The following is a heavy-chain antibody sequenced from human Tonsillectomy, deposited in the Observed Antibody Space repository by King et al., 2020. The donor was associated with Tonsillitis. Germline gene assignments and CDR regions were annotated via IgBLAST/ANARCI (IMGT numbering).Heavy chain of an antibody. J-gene: IGHJ3*02. CDR1: GGSFSSGGYY. CDR2: IYDSGNT. V-gene: IGHV4-31*03. Sequence: VQLQESGPGLVKPSQTLSLTCTVSGGSFSSGGYYWSWIRQHPGKGLEWIGNIYDSGNTFYNSSLKSRVTVSVDTSKNEFSLKLSSVTAADTAVYYCARLGNQGAFDIWGQGKMVTVSS. CDR3: ARLGNQGAFDI. D-gene: IGHD1-1*01.